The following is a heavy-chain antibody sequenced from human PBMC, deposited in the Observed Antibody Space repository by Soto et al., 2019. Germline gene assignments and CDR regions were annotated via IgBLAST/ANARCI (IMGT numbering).Heavy chain of an antibody. J-gene: IGHJ4*02. CDR3: ARSDDSGYDQLPDY. Sequence: SEILSLTCTVSGGSISSYYWSWIRQPPGKGLEWIGYIYYSGSTNYNPSLKSRVTISVDTSKNQFSLKLSSVTAADTAVYYCARSDDSGYDQLPDYWGQGTLVTVSS. CDR1: GGSISSYY. CDR2: IYYSGST. D-gene: IGHD5-12*01. V-gene: IGHV4-59*01.